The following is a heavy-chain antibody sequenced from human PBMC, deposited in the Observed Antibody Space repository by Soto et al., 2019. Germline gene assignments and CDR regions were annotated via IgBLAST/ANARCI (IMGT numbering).Heavy chain of an antibody. CDR2: ISGSGGST. V-gene: IGHV3-23*01. J-gene: IGHJ4*02. D-gene: IGHD3-22*01. CDR3: EKGTMIVVVIAFDY. CDR1: GFTFSSYA. Sequence: GGSLRLSCAASGFTFSSYAMSWVRQAPGKGLEWVSGISGSGGSTYYADSVKGRFTISRDNSKNTLYLQMNSLRAEDTAVYYCEKGTMIVVVIAFDYWGQGTLVTVSS.